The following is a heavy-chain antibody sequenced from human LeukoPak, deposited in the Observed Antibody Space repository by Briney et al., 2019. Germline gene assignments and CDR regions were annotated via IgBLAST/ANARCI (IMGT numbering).Heavy chain of an antibody. Sequence: GGSLRLPCAASGFTFDNYAMHWVRQAPGKGLEWLSIISWNSGYIGYADSVKGRFTISRDNAKKSLDLQMNSLRAEDTAFYYCAKVRGTYSSGYFFDYWGQGTLVTVSS. V-gene: IGHV3-9*01. CDR1: GFTFDNYA. D-gene: IGHD6-19*01. CDR2: ISWNSGYI. J-gene: IGHJ4*02. CDR3: AKVRGTYSSGYFFDY.